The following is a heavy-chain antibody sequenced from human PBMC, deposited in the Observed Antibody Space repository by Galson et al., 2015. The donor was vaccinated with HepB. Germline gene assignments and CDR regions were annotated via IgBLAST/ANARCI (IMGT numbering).Heavy chain of an antibody. D-gene: IGHD2-2*01. V-gene: IGHV3-23*01. CDR1: GFTFSSYS. CDR2: ITGSGGST. Sequence: SLRLSCAASGFTFSSYSMSWVRQAPGKGLEWVSTITGSGGSTYYPDSVKGRFTISRDNSKNTLYLQMNSLRPEDTALYYCATYCITSSCLGVRTLDVWGQGTMVTVSS. CDR3: ATYCITSSCLGVRTLDV. J-gene: IGHJ3*01.